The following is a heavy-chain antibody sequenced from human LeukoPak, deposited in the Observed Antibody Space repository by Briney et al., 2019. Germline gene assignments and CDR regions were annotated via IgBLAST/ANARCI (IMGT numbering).Heavy chain of an antibody. V-gene: IGHV3-21*01. CDR2: ISSSSSYI. D-gene: IGHD3-10*01. J-gene: IGHJ4*02. CDR3: ARDRGFGEFYFDY. CDR1: GFTFSSYS. Sequence: GGSLRLSCAASGFTFSSYSMNWVRQAPGKGLEWVSSISSSSSYIYYADSVKGRFTISRDNAKNSLYLQMNSLRAEDTAVYYCARDRGFGEFYFDYWGQGTLVAVSS.